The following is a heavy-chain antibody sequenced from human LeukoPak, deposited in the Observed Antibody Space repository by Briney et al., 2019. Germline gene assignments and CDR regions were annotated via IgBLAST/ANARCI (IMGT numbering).Heavy chain of an antibody. CDR2: ISSSTNYI. Sequence: PGGSLRLSCAASGFSFSDFTMNWVRQVPGKGLEWVSSISSSTNYIYYADSLKGRFTISRDNAKNSLYLQMNSLRADDTAVYYCARDRREKQWLGDVFDIWGLGTMVTVSS. CDR3: ARDRREKQWLGDVFDI. CDR1: GFSFSDFT. J-gene: IGHJ3*02. V-gene: IGHV3-21*01. D-gene: IGHD6-19*01.